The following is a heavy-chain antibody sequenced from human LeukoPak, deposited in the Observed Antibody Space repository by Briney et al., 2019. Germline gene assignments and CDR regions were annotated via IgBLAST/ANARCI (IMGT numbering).Heavy chain of an antibody. D-gene: IGHD3-9*01. CDR2: ITGSGGNT. CDR3: AKWGDYDVLTGYYVSDY. CDR1: GFTFSNYA. Sequence: LPGGPLRLSCAASGFTFSNYAMSWVRQAPGKGLEWVSAITGSGGNTYYADSVKGRFTISRDNSKNTVFLQMNSLRAEDTAVYYCAKWGDYDVLTGYYVSDYWGQGTLVTVSS. J-gene: IGHJ4*02. V-gene: IGHV3-23*01.